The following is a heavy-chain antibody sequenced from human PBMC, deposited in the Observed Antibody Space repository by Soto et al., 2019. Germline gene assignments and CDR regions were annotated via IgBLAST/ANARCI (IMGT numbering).Heavy chain of an antibody. J-gene: IGHJ5*02. CDR2: ITATFSFI. CDR3: AREMYSSINWCDP. Sequence: GGSLRLSCAASGFRFSSYTMNWERHAPGRGLEWVSLITATFSFIYQADSVKGRFTISRDNAKNSLYLQMSSMRAEDAAVYYCAREMYSSINWCDPWGQGTLVTVSS. V-gene: IGHV3-21*01. CDR1: GFRFSSYT. D-gene: IGHD6-13*01.